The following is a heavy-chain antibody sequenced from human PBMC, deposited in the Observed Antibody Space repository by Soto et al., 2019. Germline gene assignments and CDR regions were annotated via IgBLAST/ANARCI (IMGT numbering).Heavy chain of an antibody. J-gene: IGHJ4*02. Sequence: ASVKVSCKASGYTFTSYGISWVRQAPGQGLEWMGWISAYNGNTNYAQKLQGRVTMTTDTSTSTAYMELRSLRSDDTAVYYCARQTSITMVRGVEILYDYWGQGTLVTVSS. CDR2: ISAYNGNT. D-gene: IGHD3-10*01. CDR1: GYTFTSYG. CDR3: ARQTSITMVRGVEILYDY. V-gene: IGHV1-18*01.